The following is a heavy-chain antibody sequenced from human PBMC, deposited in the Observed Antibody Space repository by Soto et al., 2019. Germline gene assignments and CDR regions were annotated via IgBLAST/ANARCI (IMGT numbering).Heavy chain of an antibody. V-gene: IGHV4-31*03. CDR3: ARSTGGDFSNFYH. J-gene: IGHJ4*02. CDR2: IYYSGST. D-gene: IGHD2-21*02. Sequence: QVQLQESGPGLVKPSQTLSLTCTVSGGSISSGGYYWSWIRQHPGKGLEWIGYIYYSGSTYYNPSRKSRVTIPVDTSKNQFSLKLSSVTAADTAVYYCARSTGGDFSNFYHWGQGTLVTVSS. CDR1: GGSISSGGYY.